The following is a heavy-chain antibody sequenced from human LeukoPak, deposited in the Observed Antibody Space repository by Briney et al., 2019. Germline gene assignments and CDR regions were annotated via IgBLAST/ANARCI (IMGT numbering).Heavy chain of an antibody. CDR1: GYTFTSYG. D-gene: IGHD2-15*01. J-gene: IGHJ5*02. CDR3: ARDNSPATLNWFDP. CDR2: ISAYNGNT. V-gene: IGHV1-18*01. Sequence: GASVKVSCKASGYTFTSYGISWVRQAPGQGLAWMGWISAYNGNTNYAQKLQGRVTMTTDTSTSTAYMELRSLRSDDTAVYYCARDNSPATLNWFDPWGQGTLVTVSS.